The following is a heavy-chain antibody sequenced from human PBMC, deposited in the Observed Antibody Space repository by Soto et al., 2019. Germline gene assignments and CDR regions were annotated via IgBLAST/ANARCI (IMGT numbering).Heavy chain of an antibody. J-gene: IGHJ6*02. CDR2: INPNSGGT. CDR3: ARDNKGSYYYGMDV. V-gene: IGHV1-2*04. Sequence: ASVKVSCKASGYTFTGYYMHWVRQAPGQGLEWMGWINPNSGGTNYAQKFQGWVTMTRDTSISTAYMELSRLRSDDTAVYYCARDNKGSYYYGMDVWGQGTTVTVSS. CDR1: GYTFTGYY.